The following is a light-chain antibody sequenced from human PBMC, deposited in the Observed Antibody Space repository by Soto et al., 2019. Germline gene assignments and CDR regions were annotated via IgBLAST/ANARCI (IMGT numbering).Light chain of an antibody. Sequence: QSVLTQPPSVSGAPGQRVTISCTGSSSNIGAGYDVHWYQQLPGTAPKLLIYGNSNRPSGVPDRFSGSKSGTSASLAITGLQAEDEADYYCATWDGSLPGELFGGGTQLTVL. CDR2: GNS. CDR1: SSNIGAGYD. J-gene: IGLJ2*01. V-gene: IGLV1-40*01. CDR3: ATWDGSLPGEL.